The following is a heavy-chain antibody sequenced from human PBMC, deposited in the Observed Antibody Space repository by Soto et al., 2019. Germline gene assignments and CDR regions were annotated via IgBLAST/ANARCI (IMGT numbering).Heavy chain of an antibody. V-gene: IGHV1-18*01. D-gene: IGHD6-19*01. J-gene: IGHJ3*02. CDR2: ISAYNGNT. CDR1: GYTFTSYG. CDR3: ARGLSSGFAFDI. Sequence: ASVKVSCTASGYTFTSYGISWVRQAPGQGLEWMGWISAYNGNTNYAQKLQGRVTMTTDTSTSTAYMELRSLRSDDTAAYYCARGLSSGFAFDIWGQGTMVTVSS.